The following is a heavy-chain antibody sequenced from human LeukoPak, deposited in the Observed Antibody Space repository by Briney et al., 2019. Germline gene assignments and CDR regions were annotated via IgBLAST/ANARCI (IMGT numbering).Heavy chain of an antibody. CDR3: AKASYCDILRYRYYFDY. D-gene: IGHD3-9*01. J-gene: IGHJ4*02. V-gene: IGHV3-23*01. CDR1: GFTFSSYG. CDR2: ISGSGGST. Sequence: PGGSLRLSCAASGFTFSSYGMSWVRQAPGKGLEWVSAISGSGGSTYYADSVKGRFTISRDNSKNTLYLQMNSLRAEDTAVYYCAKASYCDILRYRYYFDYWGQGTLVTVSS.